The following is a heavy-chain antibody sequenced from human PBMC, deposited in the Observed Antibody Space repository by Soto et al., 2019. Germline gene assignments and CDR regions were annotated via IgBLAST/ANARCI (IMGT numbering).Heavy chain of an antibody. Sequence: SVKVSCKASRFTFTSSAVQWVRQARGQRLEWIGWIVVGSGNTNYAQKFQERVTITRDMSTSTAYMELSSLRSEDTAVYYCAAGPYYYDSSGYYPLYYYYYGMDVWGQ. CDR3: AAGPYYYDSSGYYPLYYYYYGMDV. J-gene: IGHJ6*02. CDR1: RFTFTSSA. D-gene: IGHD3-22*01. V-gene: IGHV1-58*01. CDR2: IVVGSGNT.